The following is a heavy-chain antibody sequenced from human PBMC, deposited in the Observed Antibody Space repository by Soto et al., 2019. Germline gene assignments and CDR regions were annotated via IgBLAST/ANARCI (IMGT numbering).Heavy chain of an antibody. CDR3: ARRDQIAYYYGMDV. J-gene: IGHJ6*02. Sequence: LRLSCAASGFTFSSYWMNWVRQAPGKGLVWVSRINSDGSSTSYVDSVKGRFTISRDNARNTLYLQMNSLRAEDTAVYYCARRDQIAYYYGMDVWGQGTTVTVSS. CDR2: INSDGSST. CDR1: GFTFSSYW. V-gene: IGHV3-74*01. D-gene: IGHD2-21*01.